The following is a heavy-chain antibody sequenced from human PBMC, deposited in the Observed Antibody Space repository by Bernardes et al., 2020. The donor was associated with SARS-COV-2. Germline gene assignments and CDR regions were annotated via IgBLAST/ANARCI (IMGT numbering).Heavy chain of an antibody. J-gene: IGHJ4*02. V-gene: IGHV3-74*01. Sequence: GGSLRLSCAASGFTFSSYWMHWVRQAPGKGLEWVSRISGDGRTTTYADSVKGRFTISRDNARNTLYLQMNSLRDEDTAVYYCVRGPSDGHGRFEYWGQGTLGTVSS. CDR2: ISGDGRTT. CDR3: VRGPSDGHGRFEY. CDR1: GFTFSSYW.